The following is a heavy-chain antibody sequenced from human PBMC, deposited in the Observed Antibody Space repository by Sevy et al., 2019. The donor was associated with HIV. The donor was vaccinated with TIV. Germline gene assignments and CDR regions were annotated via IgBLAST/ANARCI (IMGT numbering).Heavy chain of an antibody. J-gene: IGHJ4*02. CDR2: IYYNGHI. V-gene: IGHV4-59*08. CDR3: AGENAWGRGYS. Sequence: SETLSLTCTVSGGSITSLYWNWIRRPPGKGLDWIANIYYNGHINYNPSLKSRVTLSLDTSKNQFSLRLSSVTAADTAMYYCAGENAWGRGYSWGQGTLVTVSS. CDR1: GGSITSLY. D-gene: IGHD1-26*01.